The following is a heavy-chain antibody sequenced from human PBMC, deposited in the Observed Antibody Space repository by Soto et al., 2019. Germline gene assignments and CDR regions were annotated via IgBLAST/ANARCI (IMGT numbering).Heavy chain of an antibody. D-gene: IGHD3-22*01. CDR3: ARNYYDSSGWTYYFDY. CDR1: GGSISSYY. V-gene: IGHV4-59*08. CDR2: IYYSGST. Sequence: SETLSLTCTVSGGSISSYYWSWIRQPPGKGLEWIGYIYYSGSTNYNPSLKSRVTISVDTSKNQFSLKLSSVTAADTAVYYCARNYYDSSGWTYYFDYWGQGTLVTVSS. J-gene: IGHJ4*02.